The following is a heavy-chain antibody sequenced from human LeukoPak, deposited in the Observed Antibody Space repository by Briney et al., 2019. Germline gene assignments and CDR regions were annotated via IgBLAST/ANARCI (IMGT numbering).Heavy chain of an antibody. J-gene: IGHJ4*01. D-gene: IGHD3-3*01. CDR2: ISSSSNTT. V-gene: IGHV3-48*02. CDR1: GFTFGSYS. CDR3: ARRARYYDFWSGYYVDF. Sequence: GGSLRLSCAASGFTFGSYSMNWVRQAPGKGLEWVSYISSSSNTTYYADSVKGRFTISRDNAKNSLYLQMNSLRDEDTAVYYGARRARYYDFWSGYYVDFWGQGTLVTVSS.